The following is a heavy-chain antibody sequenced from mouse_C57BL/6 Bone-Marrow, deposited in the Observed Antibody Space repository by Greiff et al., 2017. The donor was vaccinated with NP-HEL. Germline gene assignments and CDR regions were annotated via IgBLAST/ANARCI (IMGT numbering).Heavy chain of an antibody. V-gene: IGHV1-69*01. Sequence: QVQLQQSGAELVMPGASVKLSCKASGYTFTSYWMHWVKQRPGQGLEWIGEIDPSDSYTNYNQKFKGKSTLTVDKSSSTAYMQLSSLTSEDSAVYYCARSEDDYDDAMDYWGQGTSVTVSS. CDR3: ARSEDDYDDAMDY. D-gene: IGHD2-4*01. CDR2: IDPSDSYT. CDR1: GYTFTSYW. J-gene: IGHJ4*01.